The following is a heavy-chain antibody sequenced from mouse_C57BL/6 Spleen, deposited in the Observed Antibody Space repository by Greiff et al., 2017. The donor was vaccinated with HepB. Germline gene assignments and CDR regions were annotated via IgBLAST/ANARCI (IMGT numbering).Heavy chain of an antibody. D-gene: IGHD1-1*01. V-gene: IGHV1-55*01. CDR1: GYTFTSYW. J-gene: IGHJ1*03. Sequence: QVQLQQPGAELVKPGASVKMSCKASGYTFTSYWITWVKQRPGQGLEWIGDIYPGSGSTNYNEKFKSKATLTVDTSSSTAYMQLSSLTSEDSAVYYCARRGDASSAHRYFDVWGTGTPGTVSS. CDR3: ARRGDASSAHRYFDV. CDR2: IYPGSGST.